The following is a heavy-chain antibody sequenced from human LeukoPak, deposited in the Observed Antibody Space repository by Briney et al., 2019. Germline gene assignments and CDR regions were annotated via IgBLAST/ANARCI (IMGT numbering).Heavy chain of an antibody. CDR1: GFTFSSYG. Sequence: GRSLRLSCAASGFTFSSYGMHWVRQAPGKGLEWVAVISYDGSNKYYADSVKGRFTISRDNSKNTLYLQMNSLRAEDTAVYYCAKKNIDYGDYEGAFDIWGQGTMVTVSS. J-gene: IGHJ3*02. D-gene: IGHD4-17*01. V-gene: IGHV3-30*18. CDR3: AKKNIDYGDYEGAFDI. CDR2: ISYDGSNK.